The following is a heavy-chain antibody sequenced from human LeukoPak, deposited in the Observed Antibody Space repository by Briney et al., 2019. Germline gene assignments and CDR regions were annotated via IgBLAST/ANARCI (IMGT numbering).Heavy chain of an antibody. CDR2: INPNSGGT. CDR3: ASEIAVAETGDWLDP. V-gene: IGHV1-2*02. J-gene: IGHJ5*02. D-gene: IGHD6-19*01. Sequence: ASVKVSCKASGYTFTGYYMHWVRQAPGQGLEWMGWINPNSGGTNYAQKFQGRVTMTRDTSISTAYMELSRLRSDDTAVYYCASEIAVAETGDWLDPWGQGTLVTVSS. CDR1: GYTFTGYY.